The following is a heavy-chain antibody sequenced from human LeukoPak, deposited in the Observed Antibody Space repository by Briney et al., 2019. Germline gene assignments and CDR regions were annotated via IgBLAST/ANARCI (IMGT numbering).Heavy chain of an antibody. Sequence: SETLSLTCTVPGGSISSSSYYWGWIRQPPGKGLEWIGSIYYSGSTYYNPSLKSRVTISVDTSKNQFSLKLSSVTAADTAVYYCARHEDSSIFGVFDPWGQGTLVTVSS. CDR2: IYYSGST. V-gene: IGHV4-39*01. D-gene: IGHD3-3*02. CDR3: ARHEDSSIFGVFDP. CDR1: GGSISSSSYY. J-gene: IGHJ5*02.